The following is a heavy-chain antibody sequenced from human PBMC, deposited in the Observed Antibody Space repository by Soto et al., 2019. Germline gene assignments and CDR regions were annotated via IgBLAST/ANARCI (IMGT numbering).Heavy chain of an antibody. V-gene: IGHV4-59*01. Sequence: KASETLYLTCTVSGGSISSYYWSWIRQPPGKGLEWIGYIYYSGSTNYNPSLKSRVTISVDTSKNQFSLKLSSVTAADTAVYYCETLRGAGATNGGDYYGGMDVWGQGTTVTVSS. CDR2: IYYSGST. CDR3: ETLRGAGATNGGDYYGGMDV. CDR1: GGSISSYY. J-gene: IGHJ6*02. D-gene: IGHD6-25*01.